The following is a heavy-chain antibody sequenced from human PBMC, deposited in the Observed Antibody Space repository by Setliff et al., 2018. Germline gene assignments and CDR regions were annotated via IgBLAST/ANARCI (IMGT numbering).Heavy chain of an antibody. J-gene: IGHJ6*02. CDR1: RFTFSNYW. CDR3: ARDNLPTYYDILTGYYYYYYGMDV. CDR2: IKEDGSEK. Sequence: GGSLRLSCAASRFTFSNYWMSWVRQAPGKGLEWVANIKEDGSEKYYVDSVKGRFTISRDNAKNSLYLQMNSLRAEDTAVYYCARDNLPTYYDILTGYYYYYYGMDVWGQGTTVTVSS. D-gene: IGHD3-9*01. V-gene: IGHV3-7*01.